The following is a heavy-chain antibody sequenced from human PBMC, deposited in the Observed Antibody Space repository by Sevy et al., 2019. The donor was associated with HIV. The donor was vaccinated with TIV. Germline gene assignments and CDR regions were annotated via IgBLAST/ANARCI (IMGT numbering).Heavy chain of an antibody. V-gene: IGHV3-48*02. CDR1: GFTFSSYS. Sequence: GGSLRLTCAASGFTFSSYSMNWVRQAPGKGLEWVSYISSSSSTIYYADSVKGRFTISRDNAKNSLYLQMNSLRDEDTAVYYCARDSGWLKISPVDYWGQGTLVTVSS. J-gene: IGHJ4*02. CDR2: ISSSSSTI. D-gene: IGHD1-26*01. CDR3: ARDSGWLKISPVDY.